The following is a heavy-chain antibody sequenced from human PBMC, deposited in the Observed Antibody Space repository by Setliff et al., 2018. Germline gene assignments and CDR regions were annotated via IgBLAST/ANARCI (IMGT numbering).Heavy chain of an antibody. CDR1: GFTFSGYG. D-gene: IGHD3-22*01. CDR3: AKDTYYYDSSGYYVFDY. Sequence: GGSLRLSCAASGFTFSGYGIHWVRQAPGKGLEWVAFIRPDGSNKYYADFVKGRFTISRDNSKNTLYLQMNSLRVEDTAVYYCAKDTYYYDSSGYYVFDYWGQGTRVTVSS. J-gene: IGHJ4*02. CDR2: IRPDGSNK. V-gene: IGHV3-30*02.